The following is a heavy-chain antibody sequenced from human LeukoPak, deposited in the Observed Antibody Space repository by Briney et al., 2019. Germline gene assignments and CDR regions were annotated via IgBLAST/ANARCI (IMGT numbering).Heavy chain of an antibody. J-gene: IGHJ4*02. V-gene: IGHV3-48*01. D-gene: IGHD5-24*01. CDR3: ARAKRWLPFDY. CDR1: GFTFSSYS. Sequence: GGSLRLSCTASGFTFSSYSMNWVRQAPGKGLEWVSYISSSSSTIYYADSVKGRFTISRDNAKNSLYLQMNSLRAEDTAVYYCARAKRWLPFDYWGQGTLVTVSS. CDR2: ISSSSSTI.